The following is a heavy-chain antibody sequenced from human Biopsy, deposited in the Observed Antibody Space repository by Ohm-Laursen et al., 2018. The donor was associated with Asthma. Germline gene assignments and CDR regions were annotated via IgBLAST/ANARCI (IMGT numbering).Heavy chain of an antibody. CDR2: ISHSGST. J-gene: IGHJ6*02. CDR1: GGSISSGGY. V-gene: IGHV4-30-2*01. CDR3: ARAQAAQYYYGMDV. Sequence: TLSLTCAVSGGSISSGGYWPWIRQPPGQGLEWIGYISHSGSTYFNPSLKIRVTISLDRTKSQFSLKLSSVTAADTALYYCARAQAAQYYYGMDVWGQGTTVIVSS. D-gene: IGHD6-6*01.